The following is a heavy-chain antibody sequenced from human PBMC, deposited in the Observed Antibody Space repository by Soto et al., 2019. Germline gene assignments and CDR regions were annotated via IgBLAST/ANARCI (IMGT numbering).Heavy chain of an antibody. V-gene: IGHV3-48*02. D-gene: IGHD3-16*02. CDR1: GFTFSSYS. J-gene: IGHJ5*02. CDR2: ISSSSSTI. Sequence: EVQLVESGGGLVQPGGSLRLSCAASGFTFSSYSMNWVRQAPGKGLEWVSYISSSSSTIYYADSVKGRFTISRDNAKNSLYLQMNSLRDEDTAVYYCARVYYVWGSYRASRFDPWGQGTLVTVSS. CDR3: ARVYYVWGSYRASRFDP.